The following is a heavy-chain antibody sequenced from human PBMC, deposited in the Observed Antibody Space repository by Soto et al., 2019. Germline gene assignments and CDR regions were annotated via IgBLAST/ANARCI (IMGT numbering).Heavy chain of an antibody. Sequence: GASVKVSCKASGYSFTSYGINWVRQAPGQGLEWMGWISAYNGNTNYAQKLQGRVTMTTDTPTSTAYMELRTLTSDDTAVYYCARDSGSYSGWFGPWGQGTLVTVSS. J-gene: IGHJ5*02. V-gene: IGHV1-18*04. CDR1: GYSFTSYG. CDR2: ISAYNGNT. CDR3: ARDSGSYSGWFGP. D-gene: IGHD1-26*01.